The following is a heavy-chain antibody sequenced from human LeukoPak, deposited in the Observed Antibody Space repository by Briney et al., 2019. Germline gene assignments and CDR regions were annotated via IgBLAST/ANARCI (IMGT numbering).Heavy chain of an antibody. Sequence: SETLSLTCTVSGGSISSYYWSWIRQPPAKGLEWMGYIYYSGSTNYNPSLKSRVTISVDTSKNQFSLKLSSVTAADTAVYYCARGVDDSSGYYSSGMDYMDVWGKGTTVTVSS. J-gene: IGHJ6*03. D-gene: IGHD3-22*01. CDR1: GGSISSYY. V-gene: IGHV4-59*01. CDR3: ARGVDDSSGYYSSGMDYMDV. CDR2: IYYSGST.